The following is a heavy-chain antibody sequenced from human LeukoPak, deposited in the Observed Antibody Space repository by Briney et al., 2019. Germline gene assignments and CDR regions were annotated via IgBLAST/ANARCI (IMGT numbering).Heavy chain of an antibody. D-gene: IGHD5-18*01. CDR3: ARDYPEYSYGGGFDY. CDR2: IYTSGST. V-gene: IGHV4-4*07. Sequence: SETLSLTCAVYGGSFSGYYWSWIRQPPGKGLEWIGRIYTSGSTNYNPSLKSRVTMSVDTSKNQFSLKLSSVTAADTAVYYCARDYPEYSYGGGFDYWGQGTLVTVSS. J-gene: IGHJ4*02. CDR1: GGSFSGYY.